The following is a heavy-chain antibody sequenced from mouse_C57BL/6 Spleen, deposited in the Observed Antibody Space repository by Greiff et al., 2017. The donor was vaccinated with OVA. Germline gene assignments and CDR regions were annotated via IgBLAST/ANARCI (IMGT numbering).Heavy chain of an antibody. J-gene: IGHJ3*01. D-gene: IGHD1-1*01. CDR3: ARGYYGSRRAWFAY. CDR2: IYPGSGST. V-gene: IGHV1-55*01. Sequence: QVHVKQPGAELVKPGASVKMSCKASGYTFTSYWITWVKQRPGQGLAWIGDIYPGSGSTNYNEKFKSKATLSVDTSTCTASMQLRSLTSEDSAVAYGARGYYGSRRAWFAYWGQGTLVTVSA. CDR1: GYTFTSYW.